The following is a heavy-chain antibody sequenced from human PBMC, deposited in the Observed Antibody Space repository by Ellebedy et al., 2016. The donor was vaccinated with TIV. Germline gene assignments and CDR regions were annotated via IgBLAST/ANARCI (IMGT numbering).Heavy chain of an antibody. D-gene: IGHD3-22*01. CDR2: ISYDGSNK. Sequence: PGGSLRLSCAASGFTFSSYGMHWVRQAPGKGLEWVAVISYDGSNKYYADSVKGRFTIYRDNSKNTLYLQMNSQRAEDTAVYYCARDETYYYDNSGYYPMGYYYYYGMDVWGQGTTVTVSS. J-gene: IGHJ6*02. CDR3: ARDETYYYDNSGYYPMGYYYYYGMDV. V-gene: IGHV3-30*19. CDR1: GFTFSSYG.